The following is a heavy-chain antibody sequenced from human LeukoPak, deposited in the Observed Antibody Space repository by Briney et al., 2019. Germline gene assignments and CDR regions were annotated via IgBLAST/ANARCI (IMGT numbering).Heavy chain of an antibody. CDR2: IYNSGST. J-gene: IGHJ6*03. CDR3: ASFYCSGGSCYQYFSYYYMDV. Sequence: SETLSLTCTVSGGFISSFYWSWIRQPAEERLEWIGRIYNSGSTYYNPSLQSRVTISVDTSKNQFSLKLNSVTAADTAVYYCASFYCSGGSCYQYFSYYYMDVWGKGTTVTISS. V-gene: IGHV4-59*05. D-gene: IGHD2-15*01. CDR1: GGFISSFY.